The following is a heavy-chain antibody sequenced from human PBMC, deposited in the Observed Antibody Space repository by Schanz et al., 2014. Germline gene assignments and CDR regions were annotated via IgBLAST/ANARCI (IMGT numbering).Heavy chain of an antibody. CDR2: ISDYNGKT. Sequence: QLQLVQSGAEVKKPGSSVKVSCKLSGGTFSSYTISWVRQAPGQGPEWIGWISDYNGKTNYAQKFQDRVIMSTDRSSSTAYLELRSLTSDDSAIYYCARHRFGVFYYGLDVWGQGTTILVSS. CDR1: GGTFSSYT. CDR3: ARHRFGVFYYGLDV. J-gene: IGHJ6*02. D-gene: IGHD3-10*01. V-gene: IGHV1-18*01.